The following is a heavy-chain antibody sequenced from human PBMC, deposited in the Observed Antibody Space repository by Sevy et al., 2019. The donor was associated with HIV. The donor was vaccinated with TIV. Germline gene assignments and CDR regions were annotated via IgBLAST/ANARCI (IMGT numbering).Heavy chain of an antibody. CDR1: GGTFSSYA. V-gene: IGHV1-69*13. Sequence: ASVKVSCKASGGTFSSYAISWVRQAPGQGLEWMGGIIPIFGTANYAQKFQGRVTITADESTSTAYMELSSLGSEDTAVYYCARGGYCSGGSCYLLTWGQGTMVTVSS. CDR3: ARGGYCSGGSCYLLT. D-gene: IGHD2-15*01. J-gene: IGHJ3*01. CDR2: IIPIFGTA.